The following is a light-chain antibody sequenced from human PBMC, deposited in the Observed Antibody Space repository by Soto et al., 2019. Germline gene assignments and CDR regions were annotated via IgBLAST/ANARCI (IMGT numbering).Light chain of an antibody. CDR3: AAWDDSLNGPL. V-gene: IGLV1-36*01. Sequence: QSVLTQPPSVSAAPRQRVTISCSGSNSNIGNNAVNWYQLVPGKAPKLVTHYDDRVPSGVSDRFSGSKSGTSASLAISGLQSEDEAEYYCAAWDDSLNGPLFGGGTKLTVL. CDR2: YDD. J-gene: IGLJ2*01. CDR1: NSNIGNNA.